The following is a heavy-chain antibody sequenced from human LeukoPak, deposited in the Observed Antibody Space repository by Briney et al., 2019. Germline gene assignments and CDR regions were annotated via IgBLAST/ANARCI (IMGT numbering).Heavy chain of an antibody. Sequence: GGSLRLSCAASGFTFSSYSMNWVRQAPGKGLEWVSSISSDSSYIDYADSVKGRFTISRDNSKNSLYLQMNSLRAEDTAVYYCARHRYSSGRYSDYWGQGTLVTVSS. CDR1: GFTFSSYS. CDR3: ARHRYSSGRYSDY. V-gene: IGHV3-21*01. CDR2: ISSDSSYI. J-gene: IGHJ4*02. D-gene: IGHD6-19*01.